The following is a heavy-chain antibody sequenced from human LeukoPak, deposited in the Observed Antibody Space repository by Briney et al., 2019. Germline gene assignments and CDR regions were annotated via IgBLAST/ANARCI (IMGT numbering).Heavy chain of an antibody. J-gene: IGHJ4*02. CDR1: GGSISSYY. V-gene: IGHV4-59*08. Sequence: SETLSLTCTVSGGSISSYYWSWIRQPPGKGLEWIGYIYYSGSTNYNPSLKSRVTISVDTSKNQFSLKLSSVTAADTAVYYCARRSYSSGWYFFDYWGQGTLVTVSS. D-gene: IGHD6-19*01. CDR2: IYYSGST. CDR3: ARRSYSSGWYFFDY.